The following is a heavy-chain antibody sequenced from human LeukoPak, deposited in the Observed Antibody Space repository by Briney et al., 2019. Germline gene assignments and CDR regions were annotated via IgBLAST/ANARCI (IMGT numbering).Heavy chain of an antibody. CDR2: ISSSGSTI. V-gene: IGHV3-11*01. Sequence: GGSLRLSCAASGFTFSDYYMSWIRQAPGKGLEWVSYISSSGSTIYYADSVKGRFTISRDNAKNSLYLQMNSLRPEDTALYYCAKGPRAITAAGTLKYYYYYLDVWGKGTTVTISS. CDR3: AKGPRAITAAGTLKYYYYYLDV. J-gene: IGHJ6*03. CDR1: GFTFSDYY. D-gene: IGHD6-13*01.